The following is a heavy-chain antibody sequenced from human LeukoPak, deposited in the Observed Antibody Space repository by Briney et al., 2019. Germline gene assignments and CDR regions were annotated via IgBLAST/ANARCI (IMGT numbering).Heavy chain of an antibody. V-gene: IGHV3-21*01. CDR3: ARWDQTYGLYY. Sequence: GVSLRLSCAASGFTFSTYSMNWVRQAPGKGLEWVSSISSSSSYIYYADSVKGRFTISRDNAKNSLYLQMNSLRAEDTAVYYCARWDQTYGLYYWGQGTLVTVSS. CDR2: ISSSSSYI. CDR1: GFTFSTYS. J-gene: IGHJ4*02. D-gene: IGHD1-26*01.